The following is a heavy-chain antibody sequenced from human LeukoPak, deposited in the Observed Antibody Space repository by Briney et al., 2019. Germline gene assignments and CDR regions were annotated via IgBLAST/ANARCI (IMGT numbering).Heavy chain of an antibody. J-gene: IGHJ6*03. CDR3: ARSGERDYYGSGSYYNGGDYYYYMDV. CDR1: GGSISSYY. CDR2: IHYSGST. Sequence: SETLSLTCTVSGGSISSYYWSWIRQPPGKGLEWIGYIHYSGSTHYNPSLRSRVTISVDTSKNQFSLKLSSVTAADTAVYYCARSGERDYYGSGSYYNGGDYYYYMDVWGKGTTVTISS. D-gene: IGHD3-10*01. V-gene: IGHV4-59*01.